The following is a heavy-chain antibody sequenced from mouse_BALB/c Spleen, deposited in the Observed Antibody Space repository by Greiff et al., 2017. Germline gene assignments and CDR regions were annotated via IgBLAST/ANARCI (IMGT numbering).Heavy chain of an antibody. CDR3: ARQRDRSYYFDY. J-gene: IGHJ2*01. V-gene: IGHV5-4*02. Sequence: EVHLVESGGGLVKPGGSLKLSCAASGFTFSDYYMYWVRQTPEKRLEWVATISDGGSYTYYPDSVKGRFTISRDNAKNNLYLQMSSLRSEDTAMYYCARQRDRSYYFDYWGQGTTLTVSS. CDR2: ISDGGSYT. CDR1: GFTFSDYY.